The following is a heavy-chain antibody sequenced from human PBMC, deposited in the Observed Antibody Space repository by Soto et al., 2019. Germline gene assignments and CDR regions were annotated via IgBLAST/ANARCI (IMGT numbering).Heavy chain of an antibody. Sequence: WTWIRQPPGTGLEWIGYIYYNGITYYNPSLKSRVTISADTSKNQFSLKLSSVTAADTAVYYCASGRIAGASLFDDWGQGTLVSVSS. V-gene: IGHV4-59*01. CDR2: IYYNGIT. CDR3: ASGRIAGASLFDD. D-gene: IGHD1-26*01. J-gene: IGHJ4*02.